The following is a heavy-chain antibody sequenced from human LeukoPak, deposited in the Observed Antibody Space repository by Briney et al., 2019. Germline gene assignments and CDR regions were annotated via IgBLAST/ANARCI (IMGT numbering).Heavy chain of an antibody. CDR2: INPNSGGT. J-gene: IGHJ6*03. V-gene: IGHV1-2*02. Sequence: ASVKVSCKASGYTFTGDYMHWVRQAPGQGLEWMGWINPNSGGTNYAQKFQGRVTMTRDTSISTAYMELSRLRSDDTAVYYCARVPYYYYYMDVWGKGTTVTISS. CDR1: GYTFTGDY. CDR3: ARVPYYYYYMDV.